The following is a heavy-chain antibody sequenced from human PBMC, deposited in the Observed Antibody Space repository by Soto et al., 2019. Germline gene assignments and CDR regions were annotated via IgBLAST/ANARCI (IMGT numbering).Heavy chain of an antibody. V-gene: IGHV4-39*01. CDR3: ARHGGYYAPFDY. CDR2: IYYSGST. Sequence: SETLSLTCTVSGGYISSSSYYWGWIRQPPGKGLEWIGSIYYSGSTYYNPSLKSRVTISVDTSKNQFSLKLSSVTAADTAAYYCARHGGYYAPFDYWGQGTRVTVSS. J-gene: IGHJ4*02. CDR1: GGYISSSSYY. D-gene: IGHD2-2*01.